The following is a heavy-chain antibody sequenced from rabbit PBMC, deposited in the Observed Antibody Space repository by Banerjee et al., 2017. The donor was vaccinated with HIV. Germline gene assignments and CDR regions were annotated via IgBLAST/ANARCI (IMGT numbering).Heavy chain of an antibody. J-gene: IGHJ4*01. CDR2: IYTGSGSA. CDR1: GFDFSSFG. Sequence: QEQLVESGGGLVQPGGSLKLSCKASGFDFSSFGVSWVRQAPGKGLEWIACIYTGSGSALYVSWAKGRFTISKTSSTTVTLQMTSLTAADTATYFCARDLAGVIGWNFNLWGQGTLVTVS. D-gene: IGHD4-1*01. V-gene: IGHV1S45*01. CDR3: ARDLAGVIGWNFNL.